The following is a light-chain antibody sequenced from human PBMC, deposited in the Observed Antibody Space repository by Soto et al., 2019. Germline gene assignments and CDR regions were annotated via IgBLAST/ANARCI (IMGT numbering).Light chain of an antibody. CDR1: NSNIGSRT. CDR3: VACDESLNVC. CDR2: GNN. Sequence: QSVLTQPPSASGTPGQRVTISCSGSNSNIGSRTVNWYQQLPGTAPKLLMSGNNQRPSGVPDRFSGYKSGASASLAINGLQSEDDADYCCVACDESLNVCLGGGTKLTV. J-gene: IGLJ2*01. V-gene: IGLV1-44*01.